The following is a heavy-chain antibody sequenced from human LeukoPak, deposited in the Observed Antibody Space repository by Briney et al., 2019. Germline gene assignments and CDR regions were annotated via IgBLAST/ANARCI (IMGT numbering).Heavy chain of an antibody. CDR2: INPNSGGT. D-gene: IGHD2-2*01. CDR3: ARDGIVVVPALIATKYYCYYYMDV. V-gene: IGHV1-2*02. J-gene: IGHJ6*03. Sequence: VSVKVSCKASGYTFTGYYMHWVRQAPGQGLEWMGWINPNSGGTNYAQKFQGRVTMTRDTSISTAYMELSRLRSDDTAVYYCARDGIVVVPALIATKYYCYYYMDVWGKGTTVTVSS. CDR1: GYTFTGYY.